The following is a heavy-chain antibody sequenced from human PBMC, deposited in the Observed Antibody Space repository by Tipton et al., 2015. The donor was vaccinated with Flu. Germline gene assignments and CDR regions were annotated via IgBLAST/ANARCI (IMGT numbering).Heavy chain of an antibody. V-gene: IGHV4-39*07. CDR2: IYYTGYR. CDR3: AKVKFGWVES. J-gene: IGHJ5*01. Sequence: TLSLTCSVSGGPITSSSYYWGWIRQPPGRPLEWVGSIYYTGYRYDNPSLKSRLAMSIDTSQSQSSLRLSSMTAADTAVYYCAKVKFGWVESWAQGTLVTVSS. CDR1: GGPITSSSYY. D-gene: IGHD3-16*01.